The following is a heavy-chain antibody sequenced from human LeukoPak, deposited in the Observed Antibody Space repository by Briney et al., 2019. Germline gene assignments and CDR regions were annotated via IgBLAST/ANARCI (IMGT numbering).Heavy chain of an antibody. CDR3: ARGQSSGWYGRYYYYYMDV. D-gene: IGHD6-19*01. V-gene: IGHV4-4*07. J-gene: IGHJ6*03. Sequence: SETLSLTCTVSGNSFGDYYWSWIRQPAGKGLEWIGRIYTSGSTTYNPSLKSRVTMSVDTSKSQFSLKLSSVTAADTAVYYCARGQSSGWYGRYYYYYMDVWGKGTTVTVSS. CDR2: IYTSGST. CDR1: GNSFGDYY.